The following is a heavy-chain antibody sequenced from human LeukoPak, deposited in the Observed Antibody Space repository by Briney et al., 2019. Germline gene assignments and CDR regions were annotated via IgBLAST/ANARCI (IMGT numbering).Heavy chain of an antibody. V-gene: IGHV3-23*01. J-gene: IGHJ4*02. CDR2: MSGGGGST. CDR3: ARDTSGSSYYGSDY. D-gene: IGHD3-10*01. Sequence: GGSLRLSCAASGFTFSSYGMSWVRQAPGKGLEWVSAMSGGGGSTYYADSVKGRSTISRDNSKNTLYLQMNSLKVEDTAVYYCARDTSGSSYYGSDYWGQGTLVIVSS. CDR1: GFTFSSYG.